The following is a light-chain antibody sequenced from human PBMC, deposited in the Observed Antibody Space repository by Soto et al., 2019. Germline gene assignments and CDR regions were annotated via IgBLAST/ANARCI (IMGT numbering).Light chain of an antibody. Sequence: DIQMTQSPSTLSASVGDRVTITCRASQSISSWLAWYQQKPGKAPKLLIYKASSLESGVPSRFSGSGSGTEFTLTISSLQPDDFATYYCQQDNKLNTFGQGTKLEIK. J-gene: IGKJ2*01. CDR2: KAS. CDR1: QSISSW. V-gene: IGKV1-5*03. CDR3: QQDNKLNT.